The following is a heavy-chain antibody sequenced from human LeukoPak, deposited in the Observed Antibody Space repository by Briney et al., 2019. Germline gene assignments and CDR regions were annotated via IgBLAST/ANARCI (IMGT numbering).Heavy chain of an antibody. D-gene: IGHD3-22*01. Sequence: GASVKVSCKASGYTFTSYGISWVRRAPGQGLEWMGWISAYNGNTNYAQKLQGRVTMTTDTSTSTAYMELRSLRSDDTAVYYCARTIVVETPWYFDLWGRGTLVTVSS. CDR2: ISAYNGNT. CDR1: GYTFTSYG. V-gene: IGHV1-18*01. J-gene: IGHJ2*01. CDR3: ARTIVVETPWYFDL.